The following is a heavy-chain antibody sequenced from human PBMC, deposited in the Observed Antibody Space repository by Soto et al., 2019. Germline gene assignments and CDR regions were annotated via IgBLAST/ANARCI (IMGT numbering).Heavy chain of an antibody. CDR2: IYSGGTT. V-gene: IGHV3-53*01. J-gene: IGHJ6*02. Sequence: EVQLVESGGGLIQPGGSLRLSCAASGFTVSTNYMSWVRQAPGKGLEWVSVIYSGGTTYYADSVKGRFTISRDNSKNTRYLQLNSRRTKGRAVYYCALRSGSHGWGQGTTVTASS. D-gene: IGHD1-26*01. CDR3: ALRSGSHG. CDR1: GFTVSTNY.